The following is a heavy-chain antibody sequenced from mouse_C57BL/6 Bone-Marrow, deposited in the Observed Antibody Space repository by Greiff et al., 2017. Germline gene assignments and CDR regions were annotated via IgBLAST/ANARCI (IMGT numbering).Heavy chain of an antibody. Sequence: VQLQQSGAELARPGASVKMSCKASGYTFTSYTMHWVKQRPGQGLEWIGYINPSSGNTKYNQKFKDKATLTADKSSSTAYMQLSSLTSEDSAVNSCAGGNYAMDYWGQGTSVTVSA. CDR2: INPSSGNT. CDR3: AGGNYAMDY. J-gene: IGHJ4*01. CDR1: GYTFTSYT. V-gene: IGHV1-4*01.